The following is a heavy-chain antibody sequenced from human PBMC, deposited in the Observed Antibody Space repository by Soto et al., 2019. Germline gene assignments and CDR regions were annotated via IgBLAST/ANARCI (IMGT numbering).Heavy chain of an antibody. CDR2: INPNSGGT. CDR1: GYTFTGYY. V-gene: IGHV1-2*02. J-gene: IGHJ4*02. Sequence: ASVKVSFKACGYTFTGYYMHWLRQAPGQGLEWMGWINPNSGGTNYAQKFQGRVTITADESTSTAYMELRSLRSEDTAVYYCARDTSPRRADYWGQGTLVTVSS. D-gene: IGHD2-2*01. CDR3: ARDTSPRRADY.